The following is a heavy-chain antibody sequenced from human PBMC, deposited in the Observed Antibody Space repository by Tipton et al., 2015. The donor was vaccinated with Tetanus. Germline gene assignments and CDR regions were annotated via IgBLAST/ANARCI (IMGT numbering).Heavy chain of an antibody. CDR2: ISSTSRYI. J-gene: IGHJ4*02. Sequence: QLVQSGGGLVQPGGSLRLSCEVSGFSFGNYKMNWVRQGPGRGLEWASSISSTSRYINYADSVKGRFTISRDNAKNSLFLEMNSLRADDTAVYYCVSGSALDYWGQGTLITVSS. CDR3: VSGSALDY. CDR1: GFSFGNYK. D-gene: IGHD6-25*01. V-gene: IGHV3-21*01.